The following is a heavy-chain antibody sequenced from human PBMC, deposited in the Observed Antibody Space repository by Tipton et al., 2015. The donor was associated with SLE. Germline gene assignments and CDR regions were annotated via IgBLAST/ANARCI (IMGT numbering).Heavy chain of an antibody. CDR3: AGEKFGELFAFDI. D-gene: IGHD3-10*01. CDR2: IYPGDSDT. Sequence: QLVQSGAEVKKPGESLKISCKGSGYSFSSYWIGWVRQMPGEGLEWMGIIYPGDSDTRYSPSFLGQVTISADKSISTAYLQWSSLKASDTAMYYCAGEKFGELFAFDIWGQGTLVTVSS. CDR1: GYSFSSYW. J-gene: IGHJ3*02. V-gene: IGHV5-51*03.